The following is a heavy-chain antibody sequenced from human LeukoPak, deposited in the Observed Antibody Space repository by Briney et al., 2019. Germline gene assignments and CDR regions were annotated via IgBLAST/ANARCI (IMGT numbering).Heavy chain of an antibody. CDR1: GGSISSGGYS. Sequence: PSETLSLTCTVSGGSISSGGYSWSWIRQPPGKGLEWIGEINHSGSTNYNPSLKSRVTISVDTSKNQFSLKLSSVTAADTAVYYCARVRAAAGTMTSDYWGQGTLVTVSS. D-gene: IGHD6-13*01. J-gene: IGHJ4*02. CDR3: ARVRAAAGTMTSDY. CDR2: INHSGST. V-gene: IGHV4-39*07.